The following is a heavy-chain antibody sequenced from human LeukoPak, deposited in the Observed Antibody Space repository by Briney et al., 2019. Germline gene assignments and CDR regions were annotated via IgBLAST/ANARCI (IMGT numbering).Heavy chain of an antibody. D-gene: IGHD4-17*01. CDR1: GFTFDDYA. Sequence: GRSLRLSCAASGFTFDDYAMHWVRQAPGKGLEWVSGISWNSGSIGYADSVKGRFTISRDNAKNSLYLQMNSLRAEDTALYYCAKGVSTVTTRKVANWFDPWGQGTLVTVSS. CDR2: ISWNSGSI. J-gene: IGHJ5*02. V-gene: IGHV3-9*01. CDR3: AKGVSTVTTRKVANWFDP.